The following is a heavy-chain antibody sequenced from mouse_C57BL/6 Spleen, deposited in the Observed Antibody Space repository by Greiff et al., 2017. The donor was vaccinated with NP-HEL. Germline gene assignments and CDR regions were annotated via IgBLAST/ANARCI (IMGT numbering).Heavy chain of an antibody. CDR3: ARYYYGSSLEAMEY. Sequence: LVESGAELVKPGASVKMSCKASGYTFTSYWITWVKQRPGQGLEWIGDIYPGSGSTNYNEKFKSKATLTVDTSSSTAYMQLSSLTSEDSAVYYCARYYYGSSLEAMEYWGQGTSVTVSS. V-gene: IGHV1-55*01. J-gene: IGHJ4*01. CDR2: IYPGSGST. CDR1: GYTFTSYW. D-gene: IGHD1-1*01.